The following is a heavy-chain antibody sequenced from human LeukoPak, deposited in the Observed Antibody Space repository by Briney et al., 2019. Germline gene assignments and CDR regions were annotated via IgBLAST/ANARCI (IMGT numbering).Heavy chain of an antibody. V-gene: IGHV3-23*01. J-gene: IGHJ3*02. CDR2: ISGSGDST. Sequence: GGSLRLSCAASGFTFSSYAMSWVRQAPGKGLKWVSTISGSGDSTYYADSVKGRFTISRDNSKNTLYLQMNSLRAEDTALYYCAKEVSSPHAFDIWGQGTMVTVSP. CDR1: GFTFSSYA. CDR3: AKEVSSPHAFDI.